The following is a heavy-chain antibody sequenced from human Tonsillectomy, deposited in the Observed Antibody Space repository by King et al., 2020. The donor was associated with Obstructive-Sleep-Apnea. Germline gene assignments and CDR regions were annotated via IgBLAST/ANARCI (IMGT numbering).Heavy chain of an antibody. CDR2: ISWNSGSI. J-gene: IGHJ4*02. CDR3: SKENSSGWYRGLDY. CDR1: GFIFDDYA. D-gene: IGHD6-19*01. Sequence: VQLVESGGGLVQPGRSLRLSCAASGFIFDDYAMHWVRQAPGKGLEWVSGISWNSGSIGYADSVKGRFTISRDNAKNSLHLQMNSLRAEDTAFYYCSKENSSGWYRGLDYWGQGTLVIASS. V-gene: IGHV3-9*01.